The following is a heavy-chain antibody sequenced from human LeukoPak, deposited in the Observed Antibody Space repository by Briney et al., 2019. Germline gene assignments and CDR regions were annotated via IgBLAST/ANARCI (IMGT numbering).Heavy chain of an antibody. D-gene: IGHD3-10*01. CDR1: GFTFSSYS. CDR2: ISSASNTI. V-gene: IGHV3-48*01. Sequence: PGESLRLSCAASGFTFSSYSMNWVRQAPGKGLEWVSYISSASNTIYYADSVKGRFTISRDNAKNSLYLQMNSLRAEDTAMYYCARDGCFGDYNWFDPWGQGTLVTVSS. CDR3: ARDGCFGDYNWFDP. J-gene: IGHJ5*02.